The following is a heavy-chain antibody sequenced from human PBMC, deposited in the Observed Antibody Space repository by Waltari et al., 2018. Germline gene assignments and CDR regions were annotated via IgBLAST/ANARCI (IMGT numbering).Heavy chain of an antibody. D-gene: IGHD3-22*01. J-gene: IGHJ4*02. Sequence: QVQLVQSGAEVKKPGASVKVSCKASGYTFTGYYMHWVRQAPGQGLEWMGRINPNSGGTNYAQKFQGRVTMTRDTSISTAYMELSRLRSDDTAVYYCARDHEVDYYDSSGYYYAHGYWGQGTLVTVSS. V-gene: IGHV1-2*06. CDR1: GYTFTGYY. CDR2: INPNSGGT. CDR3: ARDHEVDYYDSSGYYYAHGY.